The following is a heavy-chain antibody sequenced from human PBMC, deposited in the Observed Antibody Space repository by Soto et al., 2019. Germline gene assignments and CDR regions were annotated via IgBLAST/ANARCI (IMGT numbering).Heavy chain of an antibody. V-gene: IGHV4-31*03. Sequence: QVQLQESGPGLVKPSQTLSLTCTVSGASLSSGGYFWSWIRQRPGKGLEWIAYIYYTGTTYYNPSLKNRVTMSIDTSQNQFSLNLNSVTAADTAVYYCAGDGDYYFDSWGQGTLVTVSS. J-gene: IGHJ4*02. CDR3: AGDGDYYFDS. CDR1: GASLSSGGYF. CDR2: IYYTGTT. D-gene: IGHD4-17*01.